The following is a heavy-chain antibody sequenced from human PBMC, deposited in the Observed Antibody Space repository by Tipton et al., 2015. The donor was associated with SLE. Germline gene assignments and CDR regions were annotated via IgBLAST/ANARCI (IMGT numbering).Heavy chain of an antibody. CDR3: ARGPGSKSGEAFDI. CDR1: GGSITIGGYS. V-gene: IGHV4-30-2*01. CDR2: IHHSGST. D-gene: IGHD1-26*01. Sequence: TLSLTCAVSGGSITIGGYSWSWIRQPPGKGLEWIGYIHHSGSTYYNPSLKSQVTMSIDTSKNQFSLILSSVAAADTAVYYCARGPGSKSGEAFDIWGQGTMVTVSS. J-gene: IGHJ3*02.